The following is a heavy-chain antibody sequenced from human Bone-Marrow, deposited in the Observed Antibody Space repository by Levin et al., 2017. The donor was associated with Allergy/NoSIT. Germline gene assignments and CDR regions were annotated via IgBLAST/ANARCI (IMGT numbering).Heavy chain of an antibody. V-gene: IGHV3-74*01. CDR3: ASSDFWSGDRNWFDP. CDR1: GFTFSSYW. Sequence: LSLTCAASGFTFSSYWMHWVRQAPGKGLVWVSRINSDGSSTSYADSVKGRFTISRDNAKNTLYLQMNSLRAEDTAVYYCASSDFWSGDRNWFDPWGQGTLVTVSS. CDR2: INSDGSST. D-gene: IGHD3-3*01. J-gene: IGHJ5*02.